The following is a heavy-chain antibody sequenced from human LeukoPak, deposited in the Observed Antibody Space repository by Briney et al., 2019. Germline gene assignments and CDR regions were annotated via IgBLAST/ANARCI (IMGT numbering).Heavy chain of an antibody. CDR2: INHSGST. Sequence: SETLSLTCAVYGGSFSGYYWSWIRQPPGKGLEWIGEINHSGSTNYNPSLKSRVAMSVDTSKNQFSLKLSSVTAADTAVYYCARGAYGSGRCWFDPWGQGTLVTVSS. D-gene: IGHD3-10*01. V-gene: IGHV4-34*01. CDR3: ARGAYGSGRCWFDP. CDR1: GGSFSGYY. J-gene: IGHJ5*02.